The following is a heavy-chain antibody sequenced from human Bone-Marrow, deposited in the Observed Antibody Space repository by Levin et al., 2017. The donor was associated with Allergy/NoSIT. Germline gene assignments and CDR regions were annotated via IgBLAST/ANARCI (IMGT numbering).Heavy chain of an antibody. CDR1: GFTFSNYG. J-gene: IGHJ5*02. V-gene: IGHV3-33*01. D-gene: IGHD1-26*01. CDR2: IWFDGSNE. CDR3: ARSATTTRYNWFDP. Sequence: GESLKISCAASGFTFSNYGMHWVRQAPGKGLEWVALIWFDGSNEYYADSVNGRFTISRDNSKNTLYLQMNSLRAEDTALYYCARSATTTRYNWFDPWGQGTLVTVSS.